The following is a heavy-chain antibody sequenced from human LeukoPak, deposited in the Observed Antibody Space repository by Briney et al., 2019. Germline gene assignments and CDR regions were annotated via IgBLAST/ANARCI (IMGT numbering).Heavy chain of an antibody. CDR3: AKENRIAAAGAFDY. CDR2: ISWNSGSI. V-gene: IGHV3-9*01. Sequence: GGSLRLSCAASGFTFDDYAMHWVRQAPGKGLEWVSGISWNSGSIGYADSVKGRFTISRDNSKNTLYLQMNSLRAEDTAVYYCAKENRIAAAGAFDYWGQGTLVTVSS. J-gene: IGHJ4*02. CDR1: GFTFDDYA. D-gene: IGHD6-13*01.